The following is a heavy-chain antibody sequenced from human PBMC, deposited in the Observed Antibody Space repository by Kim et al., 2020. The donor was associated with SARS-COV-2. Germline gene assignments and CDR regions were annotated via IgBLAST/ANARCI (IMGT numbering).Heavy chain of an antibody. CDR3: ARGVYGGNSLGGMDV. Sequence: ASVKVSCKASGYTFTSYGISWVRQAPGQGLEWMGWISAYNGNTNYAQKLQGRVTMTTDTSTSTAYMELRSLRSDDTAVYYCARGVYGGNSLGGMDVWGQGTTVTVSS. CDR1: GYTFTSYG. CDR2: ISAYNGNT. J-gene: IGHJ6*02. D-gene: IGHD4-17*01. V-gene: IGHV1-18*01.